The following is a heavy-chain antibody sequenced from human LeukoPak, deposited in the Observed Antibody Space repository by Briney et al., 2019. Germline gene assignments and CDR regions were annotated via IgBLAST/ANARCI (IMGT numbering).Heavy chain of an antibody. CDR3: ARHGAYCGGDCYSDWFDP. Sequence: SETLSLTCTVSGGSISSSSYYWGWIRQPPGKGLEWIGSIYYSGSTYYNPSLKSRVTISVDTSKNQFSLKLSSVTAADTAVYYCARHGAYCGGDCYSDWFDPWGQGTLVTVSS. CDR2: IYYSGST. CDR1: GGSISSSSYY. J-gene: IGHJ5*02. D-gene: IGHD2-21*02. V-gene: IGHV4-39*01.